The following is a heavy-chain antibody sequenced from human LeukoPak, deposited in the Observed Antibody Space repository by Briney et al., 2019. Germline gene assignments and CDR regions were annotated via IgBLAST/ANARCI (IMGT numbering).Heavy chain of an antibody. V-gene: IGHV3-23*01. J-gene: IGHJ4*02. Sequence: GGSLRLSCAASGFTFSSYAMSWVRQAPGKGLEWVSAISGSGGSTYYADSVKGRFTISRDNAKNSLYLQMNSLRAEDTAVYYCAGAGMRYGDLLDYWGQGTLVTVSS. CDR2: ISGSGGST. CDR3: AGAGMRYGDLLDY. CDR1: GFTFSSYA. D-gene: IGHD4-17*01.